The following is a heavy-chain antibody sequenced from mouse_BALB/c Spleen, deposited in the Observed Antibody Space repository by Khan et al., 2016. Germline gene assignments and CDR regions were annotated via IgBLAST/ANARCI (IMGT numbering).Heavy chain of an antibody. CDR1: GYSITSEYA. J-gene: IGHJ2*01. Sequence: EVQLQESGPGLVKPSQSLSLTCTVTGYSITSEYAWNWIRQFPGNKLEWMGYISYSGSTSYNPSLKSRISITRDTSKNQFFLQLNSVTTEDSATYYCASRLLLRRDYFDYCGQGTTLTVSS. D-gene: IGHD1-1*01. CDR2: ISYSGST. V-gene: IGHV3-2*02. CDR3: ASRLLLRRDYFDY.